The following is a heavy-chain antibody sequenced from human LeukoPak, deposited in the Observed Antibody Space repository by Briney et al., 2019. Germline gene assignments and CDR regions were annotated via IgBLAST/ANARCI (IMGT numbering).Heavy chain of an antibody. J-gene: IGHJ4*02. CDR1: GGSISSYY. CDR2: IYYSGST. V-gene: IGHV4-59*01. D-gene: IGHD3-10*01. Sequence: SETLSLTCTVSGGSISSYYWSWIRQAPGKGLEWIGYIYYSGSTNYNPPLKSRVTISVDTSKNQFSLKLSSVTAADTAVYYCARGGYYYGSGSSDLSYWGQGTLVTVSS. CDR3: ARGGYYYGSGSSDLSY.